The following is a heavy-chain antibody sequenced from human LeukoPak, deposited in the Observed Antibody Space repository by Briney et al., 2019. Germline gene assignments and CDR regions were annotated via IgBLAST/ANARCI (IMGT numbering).Heavy chain of an antibody. J-gene: IGHJ4*02. CDR1: RYIFTGYY. CDR2: INPNSGGT. CDR3: ARHPYSGSYHFDY. D-gene: IGHD1-26*01. V-gene: IGHV1-2*02. Sequence: ASVKVSCKASRYIFTGYYMHWVRPAPGQGLEWMGWINPNSGGTNTAQKVQGRVTMTRDTSISTAYMELSRLTSDDTAVYYCARHPYSGSYHFDYWGQGTLVTVSS.